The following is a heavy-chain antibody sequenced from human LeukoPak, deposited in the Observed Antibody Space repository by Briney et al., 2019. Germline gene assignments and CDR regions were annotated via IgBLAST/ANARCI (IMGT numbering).Heavy chain of an antibody. CDR3: ARGVSGWYKIFDC. CDR1: GGSISSSSYY. Sequence: KTSETLSLTCTVSGGSISSSSYYWGWIRQPPGKGLECIGSIYYSGSTYYNPSLKSRVTISVDTSKDQFSLKLSSVTAADTAVYYCARGVSGWYKIFDCWGQGTLVTVSS. CDR2: IYYSGST. J-gene: IGHJ4*02. D-gene: IGHD6-19*01. V-gene: IGHV4-39*07.